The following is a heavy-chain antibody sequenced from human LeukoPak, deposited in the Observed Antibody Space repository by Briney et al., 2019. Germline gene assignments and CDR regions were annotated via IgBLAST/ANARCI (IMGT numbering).Heavy chain of an antibody. J-gene: IGHJ4*02. CDR3: ARAEYCSGGSCYYWDY. D-gene: IGHD2-15*01. V-gene: IGHV4-59*01. CDR1: GGSISSYY. Sequence: PSETLSLTCTVSGGSISSYYWSWIRQPPGKGLEWIGYIYYSGSTNYNPSLKSRVTISVDTSKNQFSLELSSVTAADTAVYYCARAEYCSGGSCYYWDYWGQGTLVTVSS. CDR2: IYYSGST.